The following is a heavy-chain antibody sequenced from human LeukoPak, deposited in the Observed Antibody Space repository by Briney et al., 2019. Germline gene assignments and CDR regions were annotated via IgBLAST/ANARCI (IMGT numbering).Heavy chain of an antibody. CDR1: GFTLSDHY. V-gene: IGHV3-11*04. D-gene: IGHD3-10*02. J-gene: IGHJ6*04. CDR3: AELGITMIGGV. Sequence: GGSLRLSCVASGFTLSDHYMTWIRQAPGKGLEWVSYISSSGSTIYYADSVKGRFTISRDNAKNSLYLQMNSLRAEDTAVYYCAELGITMIGGVWGKGTTVTISS. CDR2: ISSSGSTI.